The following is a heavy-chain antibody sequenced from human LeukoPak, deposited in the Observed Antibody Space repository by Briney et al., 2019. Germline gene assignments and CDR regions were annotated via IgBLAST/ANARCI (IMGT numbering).Heavy chain of an antibody. V-gene: IGHV4-59*12. CDR2: MYYSGST. CDR3: ARGRRGTTVTTCWFDP. D-gene: IGHD4-11*01. Sequence: PSETLSLTCTVSGGSISSYYWSWIRQPPGKGLEWIGYMYYSGSTNYNPSTNYNPSLKSRVTISVDTSKNQFSLKLSSVTAADTAVYYCARGRRGTTVTTCWFDPWGQGTLVTVSS. J-gene: IGHJ5*02. CDR1: GGSISSYY.